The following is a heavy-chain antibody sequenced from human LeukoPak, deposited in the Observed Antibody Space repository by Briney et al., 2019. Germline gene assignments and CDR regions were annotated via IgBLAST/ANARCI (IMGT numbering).Heavy chain of an antibody. Sequence: GGSLRLSCAASGFTFSSSAMSWVRQAPGKGLEWVSSISGSGSGGSTYYADSVKGRFTISRDNSKNTLYLQMNSLETEDTAVYYCTADLSISQGANPDYWGQGTLVTVSS. CDR1: GFTFSSSA. D-gene: IGHD4/OR15-4a*01. V-gene: IGHV3-23*01. CDR2: ISGSGSGGST. CDR3: TADLSISQGANPDY. J-gene: IGHJ4*02.